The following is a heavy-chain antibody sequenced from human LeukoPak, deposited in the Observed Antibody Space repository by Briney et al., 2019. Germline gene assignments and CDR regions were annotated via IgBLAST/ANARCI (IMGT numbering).Heavy chain of an antibody. J-gene: IGHJ4*02. V-gene: IGHV4-34*01. CDR2: INHSGST. CDR1: GGSFSGYY. D-gene: IGHD3-3*01. CDR3: ARKAARLRFLEWSPFDY. Sequence: SETLSLTCAVYGGSFSGYYWSWIRQPPGKGLEWIGEINHSGSTNYNPSLKSRVTISVDTSKNQFSLKLSSVTAADTAVYYCARKAARLRFLEWSPFDYWGQGTLVTVSS.